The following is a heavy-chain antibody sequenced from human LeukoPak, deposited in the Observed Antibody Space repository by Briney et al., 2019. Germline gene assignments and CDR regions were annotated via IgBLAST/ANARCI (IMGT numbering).Heavy chain of an antibody. V-gene: IGHV1-46*01. CDR3: ARVVTGLYYYGSGSPPDY. CDR1: GYTFTGYY. Sequence: VSVKVSCKASGYTFTGYYMHWVRQAPGQGLEWMGIINPSGGSTSYAQKFQGRVTMTRDTSTSTVYMELSSLRSEDTAVYYCARVVTGLYYYGSGSPPDYWGQGTLVTVSS. J-gene: IGHJ4*02. D-gene: IGHD3-10*01. CDR2: INPSGGST.